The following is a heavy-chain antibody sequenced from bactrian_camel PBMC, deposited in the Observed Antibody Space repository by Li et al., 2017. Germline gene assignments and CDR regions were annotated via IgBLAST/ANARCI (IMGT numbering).Heavy chain of an antibody. V-gene: IGHV3S42*01. CDR1: EFSFSSYA. Sequence: DVQLVESGGGLAQPGGSLRLSCTTSEFSFSSYAMTWVRQAPGKESEAVAAIEVDGDSTYADSVKGRFAISKDNAKNTLYLQMNALKPEDTAMYYCAAGDLLCKGVHELAHWGQGTQVTVS. J-gene: IGHJ4*01. CDR2: IEVDGDS. D-gene: IGHD2*01. CDR3: AAGDLLCKGVHELAH.